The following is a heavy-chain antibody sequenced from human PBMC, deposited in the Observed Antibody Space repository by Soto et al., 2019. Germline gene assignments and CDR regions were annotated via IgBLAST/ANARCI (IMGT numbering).Heavy chain of an antibody. J-gene: IGHJ6*03. CDR1: GYTFSSYG. Sequence: ASVKLSCNASGYTFSSYGISWVRQAPGQGLEWMGWISAYNGNTNYAQKLQGRVTMTTDTSTSTAYMELRSLRSDDTAVYYCAREKAYYYYMDVWGKGTTVTVSS. V-gene: IGHV1-18*01. CDR2: ISAYNGNT. CDR3: AREKAYYYYMDV.